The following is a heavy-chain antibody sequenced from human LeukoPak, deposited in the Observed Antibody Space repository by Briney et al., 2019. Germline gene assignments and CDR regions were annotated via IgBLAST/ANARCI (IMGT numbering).Heavy chain of an antibody. CDR2: IRFDGSNK. CDR3: AKEGSHYGETDY. CDR1: GFTFSSYG. Sequence: PGGSLRLSCAASGFTFSSYGMHWVRQAPGKGLEWVAFIRFDGSNKYYADSVKGRFPISRDNSKNTLYLQMNSLKAEDTAVYYCAKEGSHYGETDYWGQGTLVTVSS. V-gene: IGHV3-30*02. J-gene: IGHJ4*02. D-gene: IGHD4-17*01.